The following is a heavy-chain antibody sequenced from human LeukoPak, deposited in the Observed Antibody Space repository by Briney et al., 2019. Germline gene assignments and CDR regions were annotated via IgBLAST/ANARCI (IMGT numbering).Heavy chain of an antibody. V-gene: IGHV1-2*02. Sequence: GASVKVSCKASGYTFTDCYMHWVRQAPGQGLEWMGWLNPNSGDTNYAQKFQGRVSMTRDSSISTAYMDLSDLRSDDTAVYSCARGRNIEMTTMSGGSGYWGQGTLVTVSS. CDR3: ARGRNIEMTTMSGGSGY. J-gene: IGHJ4*02. D-gene: IGHD5-24*01. CDR2: LNPNSGDT. CDR1: GYTFTDCY.